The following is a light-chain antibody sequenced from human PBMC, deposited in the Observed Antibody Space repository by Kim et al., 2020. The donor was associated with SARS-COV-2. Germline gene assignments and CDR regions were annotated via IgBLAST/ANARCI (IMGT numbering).Light chain of an antibody. Sequence: SAAVGDRVTVTCRASQIISNYLNCYQQKPGKDPTHLIYAASSVHSAVPSRFRGRGSGTEFTLTISSLQPEDFATYYCQQSYSPPHTFGQGTKLEI. CDR1: QIISNY. CDR2: AAS. J-gene: IGKJ2*01. CDR3: QQSYSPPHT. V-gene: IGKV1-39*01.